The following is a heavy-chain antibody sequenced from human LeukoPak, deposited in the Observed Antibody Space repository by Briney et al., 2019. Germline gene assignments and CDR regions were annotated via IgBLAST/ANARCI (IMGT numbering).Heavy chain of an antibody. V-gene: IGHV3-30*04. Sequence: QPGRSLRLSCAASGFTFSSYAMHWVRQAPGKGLEWVAVISYDGSNKYYADSVKGRFTISRDNSKNTLYLQMNSLRAEDTAVCYCARAPLTVTTTLFDYWGQGTLVTVSS. D-gene: IGHD4-17*01. CDR3: ARAPLTVTTTLFDY. J-gene: IGHJ4*02. CDR1: GFTFSSYA. CDR2: ISYDGSNK.